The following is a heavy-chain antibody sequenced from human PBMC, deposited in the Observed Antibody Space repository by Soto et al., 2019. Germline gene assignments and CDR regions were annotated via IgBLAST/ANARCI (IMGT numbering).Heavy chain of an antibody. CDR3: ARMDTAMAPFDY. CDR1: GGSISSYY. D-gene: IGHD5-18*01. J-gene: IGHJ4*02. Sequence: PSETLSLTCTVSGGSISSYYWSWIRQPPGKGLEWIGYIYYSGSTNYNPSLKSRATISVDTSKNQFSLKLSSVTAADTAVYYCARMDTAMAPFDYWGQGTLVTVSS. CDR2: IYYSGST. V-gene: IGHV4-59*01.